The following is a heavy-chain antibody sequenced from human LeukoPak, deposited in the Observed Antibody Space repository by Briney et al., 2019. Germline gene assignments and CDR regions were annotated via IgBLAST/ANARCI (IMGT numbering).Heavy chain of an antibody. Sequence: LETLSLTCTVSGGSISSYYWSWIRQPPGKGLEWIGYIYTSGSTNYNPSLKSRVTISVDTSKNQFSLKLSSVTAADTAVYYCARLRYCSSTSCYPFGYYYYMDVWGKGTTVTVSS. V-gene: IGHV4-4*09. J-gene: IGHJ6*03. CDR1: GGSISSYY. D-gene: IGHD2-2*01. CDR2: IYTSGST. CDR3: ARLRYCSSTSCYPFGYYYYMDV.